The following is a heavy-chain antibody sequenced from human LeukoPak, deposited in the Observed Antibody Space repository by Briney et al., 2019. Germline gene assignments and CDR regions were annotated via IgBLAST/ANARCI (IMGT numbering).Heavy chain of an antibody. CDR1: GFNLSSYE. J-gene: IGHJ4*02. CDR2: ISPSDSTI. Sequence: GGSRRLSCAASGFNLSSYEMNWVRQTPGKGLEWVSYISPSDSTIYSADSVKGRFIISRDNDKNSLYLQMNSLRAEDTAVYSCARQRSGWSYFNCWGQGILVTVSS. CDR3: ARQRSGWSYFNC. D-gene: IGHD6-19*01. V-gene: IGHV3-48*03.